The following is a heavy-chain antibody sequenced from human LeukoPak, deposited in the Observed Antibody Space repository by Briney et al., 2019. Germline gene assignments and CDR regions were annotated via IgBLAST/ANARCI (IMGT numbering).Heavy chain of an antibody. D-gene: IGHD3-3*01. CDR3: ARSPYDFWSGYPSNYFDY. J-gene: IGHJ4*02. V-gene: IGHV3-7*01. CDR2: IKQDGSEK. Sequence: GGSLRLSCAASGFTFSSYWMSWVRQAPGKGLEWVANIKQDGSEKYYVDSVKGRFTISRDNAKNSLYLQMNSLRAEDTAVYYCARSPYDFWSGYPSNYFDYWGQGTLVTVSS. CDR1: GFTFSSYW.